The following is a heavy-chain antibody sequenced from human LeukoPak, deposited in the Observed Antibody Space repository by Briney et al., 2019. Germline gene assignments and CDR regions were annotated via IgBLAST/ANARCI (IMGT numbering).Heavy chain of an antibody. CDR2: ISGSGGST. CDR3: ARAAYSSNWYSMFYFDY. Sequence: PGGSLRLSCAASGFVFRNYFMSWVRQAPRKGLEWVSAISGSGGSTYYADSVKGRFTISRDNSKNTLYLQMNSLRAEDTAIYYCARAAYSSNWYSMFYFDYWGQGTLVAVSS. J-gene: IGHJ4*02. CDR1: GFVFRNYF. D-gene: IGHD6-13*01. V-gene: IGHV3-23*01.